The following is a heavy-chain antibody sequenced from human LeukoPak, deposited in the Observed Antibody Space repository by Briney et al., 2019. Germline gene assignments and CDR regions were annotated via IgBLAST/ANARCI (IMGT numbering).Heavy chain of an antibody. J-gene: IGHJ5*02. CDR3: ARGPEYSSSWYCFDP. V-gene: IGHV4-34*01. CDR2: INHSGST. Sequence: KTAETLSLTCAVYGGSFSGYYWSWIRQPPGKGLEWIGEINHSGSTNYNPSLKSRVTISVDTSKNQFSLKLSSVTAADTAVYSCARGPEYSSSWYCFDPWGQGTLVTVSS. D-gene: IGHD6-13*01. CDR1: GGSFSGYY.